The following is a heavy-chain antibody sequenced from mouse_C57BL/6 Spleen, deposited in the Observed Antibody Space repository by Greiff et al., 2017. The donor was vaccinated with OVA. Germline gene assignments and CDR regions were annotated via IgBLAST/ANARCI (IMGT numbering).Heavy chain of an antibody. Sequence: VQLQQSGAELVRPGASVKLSCTASGFNIKDDYMHWVKQRPEQGLEWIGWIDPENGDTEYASKFQGKATITADTSSNTAYLQLSSLTSEDTAVYYCTTKESFAYWGQGTLVTVSA. J-gene: IGHJ3*01. CDR2: IDPENGDT. CDR1: GFNIKDDY. D-gene: IGHD6-2*01. V-gene: IGHV14-4*01. CDR3: TTKESFAY.